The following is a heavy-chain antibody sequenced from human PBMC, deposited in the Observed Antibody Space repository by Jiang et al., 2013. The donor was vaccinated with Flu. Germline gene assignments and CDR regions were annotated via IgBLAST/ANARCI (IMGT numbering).Heavy chain of an antibody. J-gene: IGHJ4*02. D-gene: IGHD3-22*01. CDR3: ARGTYYYDSSGYYYLSGFDY. CDR1: GYTFTSYY. V-gene: IGHV1-46*01. Sequence: QSGAEVKKPGASVKVSCKASGYTFTSYYMHWVRQAPGQGLEWMGIINPSGGSTSYAQKFQGRVTMTRDTSTSTVYMELSSLRSEDTAVYYCARGTYYYDSSGYYYLSGFDYWGQGTLVTVSS. CDR2: INPSGGST.